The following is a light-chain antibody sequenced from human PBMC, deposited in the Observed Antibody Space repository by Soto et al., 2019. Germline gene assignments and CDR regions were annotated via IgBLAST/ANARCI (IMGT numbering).Light chain of an antibody. CDR2: GAS. CDR1: QSVASGY. J-gene: IGKJ4*01. CDR3: QQYGSSPFT. Sequence: EIVLTQSPGTLSLSPGERATLSCRASQSVASGYLAWYHQKPGQAPRLLIYGASSRATGIPDRFSGSGSGTDFTLTISRLEPEDFAVYYCQQYGSSPFTFGGGTKVEIK. V-gene: IGKV3-20*01.